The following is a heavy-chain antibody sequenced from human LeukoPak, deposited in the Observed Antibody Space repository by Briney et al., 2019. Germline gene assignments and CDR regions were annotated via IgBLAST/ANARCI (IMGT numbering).Heavy chain of an antibody. CDR1: GYNFTTYW. J-gene: IGHJ4*02. D-gene: IGHD6-19*01. V-gene: IGHV5-51*01. Sequence: GESLKISCKGSGYNFTTYWIGWVRQMPGKGLEWMGIIYPGDSDTRYSPSFQGQVTISADKSISTAYLQWSSLKASDTAMYYCARYSGYSSGWSLGDYWGQGTLVTVSS. CDR3: ARYSGYSSGWSLGDY. CDR2: IYPGDSDT.